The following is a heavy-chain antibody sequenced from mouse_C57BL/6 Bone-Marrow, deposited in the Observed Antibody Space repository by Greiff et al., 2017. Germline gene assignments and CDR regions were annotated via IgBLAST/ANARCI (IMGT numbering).Heavy chain of an antibody. CDR3: AGSRYAMDY. J-gene: IGHJ4*01. Sequence: QVHVKQSGAELVKPGASVKLSCKASGYTFTSYWMHWVKQRPGQGLEWIGMIHPNSGSTNYHEKFKSKATLTVDNSSSTAYMQLSSLTSEASAVYYGAGSRYAMDYWGQGTSGTVSS. V-gene: IGHV1-64*01. D-gene: IGHD1-1*01. CDR1: GYTFTSYW. CDR2: IHPNSGST.